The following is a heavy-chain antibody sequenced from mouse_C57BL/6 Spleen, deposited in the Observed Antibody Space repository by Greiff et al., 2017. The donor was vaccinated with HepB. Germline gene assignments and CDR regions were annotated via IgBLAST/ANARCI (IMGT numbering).Heavy chain of an antibody. J-gene: IGHJ4*01. Sequence: EVMLVESGGGLVQPGGSLKLSCAASGFTFSDYYMYWVRQTPEKRLEWVAYISNGGGSTYYPDTVKGRFTISRDNAKNTLYLQMSRLKSEDTAMYYCARQFYGNYPMDYWGQGTSVTVSS. CDR2: ISNGGGST. D-gene: IGHD2-1*01. CDR1: GFTFSDYY. V-gene: IGHV5-12*01. CDR3: ARQFYGNYPMDY.